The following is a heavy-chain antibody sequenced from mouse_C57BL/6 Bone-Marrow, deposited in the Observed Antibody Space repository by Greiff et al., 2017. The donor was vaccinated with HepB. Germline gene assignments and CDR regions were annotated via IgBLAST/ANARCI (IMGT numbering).Heavy chain of an antibody. J-gene: IGHJ2*01. CDR1: GYSITSGYY. Sequence: EVKLMESGPGLVKPSQSLSLTCSVTGYSITSGYYWNWIRQFPGNKLEWMGYISYDGSNNYNPSLKNRISITRDTSKNQFFLKLNSVTTEDTATYYCARDYGSSYRYFDYCGQGTTLTVSS. CDR2: ISYDGSN. CDR3: ARDYGSSYRYFDY. V-gene: IGHV3-6*01. D-gene: IGHD1-1*01.